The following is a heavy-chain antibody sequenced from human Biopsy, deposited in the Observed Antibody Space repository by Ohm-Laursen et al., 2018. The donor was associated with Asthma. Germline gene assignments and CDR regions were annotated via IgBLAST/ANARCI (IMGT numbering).Heavy chain of an antibody. J-gene: IGHJ4*02. D-gene: IGHD6-13*01. CDR2: ITDTSRYI. Sequence: SLRLSCTASGFTFSHYNMNWVRQAPGKGLEWVSSITDTSRYIKYADSVKGRFTISRDNAKNSLYLQMNSLRPEDTAVYYCAKDRVAGRSYYFDYWGPGTLVTVSS. CDR3: AKDRVAGRSYYFDY. CDR1: GFTFSHYN. V-gene: IGHV3-21*01.